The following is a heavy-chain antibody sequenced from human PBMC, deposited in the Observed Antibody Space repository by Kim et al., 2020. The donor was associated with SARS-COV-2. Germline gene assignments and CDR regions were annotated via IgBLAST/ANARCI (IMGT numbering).Heavy chain of an antibody. V-gene: IGHV1-18*01. CDR2: ISAYNGNT. CDR1: GYTFTSYG. CDR3: ARFAFSSGCPD. Sequence: ASVKVSCKASGYTFTSYGINWVRQAPGQGLEWMGWISAYNGNTNYAQKFQDRITMTTDTSTSTAYMELWSLRSDDTAVYYCARFAFSSGCPDWGQGTLVTVSS. J-gene: IGHJ4*02. D-gene: IGHD6-19*01.